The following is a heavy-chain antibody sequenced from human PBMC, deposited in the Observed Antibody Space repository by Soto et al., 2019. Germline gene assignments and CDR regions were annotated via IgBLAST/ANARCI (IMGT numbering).Heavy chain of an antibody. D-gene: IGHD1-26*01. J-gene: IGHJ4*02. Sequence: QITLKESGPTLVKPTQTLTLTCTVSGFSLMTNGVGVGWFRQPPGKALEWLALIYRDDDKRYRPSLRSRVTITKDSSKNQVVLTLTNVDAVDTATYYCAHTAPSGPHWETFTYWGQGTLVTVSS. CDR1: GFSLMTNGVG. V-gene: IGHV2-5*02. CDR2: IYRDDDK. CDR3: AHTAPSGPHWETFTY.